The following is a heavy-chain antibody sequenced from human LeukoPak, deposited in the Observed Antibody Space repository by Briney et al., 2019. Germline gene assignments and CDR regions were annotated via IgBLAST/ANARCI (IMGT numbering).Heavy chain of an antibody. CDR1: GFTFSSYA. V-gene: IGHV3-23*01. Sequence: QPGGSLRLSCAASGFTFSSYAMSWVRQAPGKGLEWVSAISGRGGSTYYADSVKGRFTISRDNSKNTLYLQMNSLRAEDTAVYYCAKPTGVNTVTAPVEYWGQGTLGTVSS. CDR2: ISGRGGST. D-gene: IGHD4-17*01. J-gene: IGHJ4*02. CDR3: AKPTGVNTVTAPVEY.